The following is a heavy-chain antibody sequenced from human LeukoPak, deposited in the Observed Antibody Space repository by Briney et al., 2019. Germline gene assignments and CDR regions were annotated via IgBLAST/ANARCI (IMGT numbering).Heavy chain of an antibody. D-gene: IGHD2-2*02. J-gene: IGHJ5*02. CDR1: GYTFTGYY. V-gene: IGHV1-2*02. CDR2: INPNSGGT. Sequence: ASVKVSCKASGYTFTGYYMHWVRQAPRQGLEWMGWINPNSGGTNYAQKFQGRVTMTRDTSISTAYMELSRLRSDDTAVYYCARGVSTSCYTFDPWGQGTLVTVSS. CDR3: ARGVSTSCYTFDP.